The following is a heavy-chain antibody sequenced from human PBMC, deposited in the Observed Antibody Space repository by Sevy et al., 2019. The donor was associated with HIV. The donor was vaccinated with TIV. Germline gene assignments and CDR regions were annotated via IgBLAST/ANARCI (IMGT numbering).Heavy chain of an antibody. CDR1: VFTFSSYG. CDR2: LGYDGSNK. Sequence: GGSLRLSCAASVFTFSSYGMHWVRQAPGMGLEWVAFLGYDGSNKYYAASVKGRFTISRDNSKNTLYLQMNSLRAEDTAVYYCAKDLAVAGPYYFDYWGQGTLVTVSS. V-gene: IGHV3-30*02. CDR3: AKDLAVAGPYYFDY. D-gene: IGHD6-19*01. J-gene: IGHJ4*02.